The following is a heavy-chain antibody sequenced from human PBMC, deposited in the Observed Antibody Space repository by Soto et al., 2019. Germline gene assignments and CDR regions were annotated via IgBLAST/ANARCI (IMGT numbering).Heavy chain of an antibody. J-gene: IGHJ6*01. CDR1: GFTFSDYY. V-gene: IGHV3-11*01. CDR2: ISSSGSTI. CDR3: ARLDGNDYDSSGYYYFYYGMDV. D-gene: IGHD3-22*01. Sequence: QVQLVESGGGLVKPGGSLRLSCAASGFTFSDYYMSWIRQAPGKGLEWVSYISSSGSTIYYADSVKGRFTISRDNGKNSLYLRMNSLKAESTGVYYSARLDGNDYDSSGYYYFYYGMDVWGQGTTVTVSS.